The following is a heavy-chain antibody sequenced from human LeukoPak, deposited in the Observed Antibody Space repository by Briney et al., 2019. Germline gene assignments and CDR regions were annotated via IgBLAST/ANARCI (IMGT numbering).Heavy chain of an antibody. Sequence: SQTLSLTCTVSGGSISSGSYYWSWIRQPAGKGLEWIGRIYTSGSTNYNPSLKSRVTTSLDTSKNQFSLKLSSVTAADTAVYYCASFTMVRGVSPFYYYYYMNVWGKGTTVTVSS. D-gene: IGHD3-10*01. CDR2: IYTSGST. CDR3: ASFTMVRGVSPFYYYYYMNV. V-gene: IGHV4-61*02. CDR1: GGSISSGSYY. J-gene: IGHJ6*03.